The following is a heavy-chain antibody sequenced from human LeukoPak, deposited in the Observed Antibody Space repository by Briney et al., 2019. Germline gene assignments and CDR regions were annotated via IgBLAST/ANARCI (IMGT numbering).Heavy chain of an antibody. CDR2: ISSSGSI. J-gene: IGHJ4*02. V-gene: IGHV3-48*01. Sequence: GGSLRLSCAASGFTFSSYSMNWVRQAPGKGLEWASYISSSGSIYCADSVKGRFTISRDNAKNSLYLQVNSLRAEDTAVYYCTRDPEALDEWGQGTLVTVSS. CDR3: TRDPEALDE. D-gene: IGHD1-14*01. CDR1: GFTFSSYS.